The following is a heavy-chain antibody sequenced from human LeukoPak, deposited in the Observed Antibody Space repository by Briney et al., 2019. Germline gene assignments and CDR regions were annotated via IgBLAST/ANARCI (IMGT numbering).Heavy chain of an antibody. CDR2: IYYSGST. CDR3: ARMPIVGATTFDY. J-gene: IGHJ4*02. D-gene: IGHD1-26*01. Sequence: SETLSLTCAVYGGSFSGYYWSWIRQPPGKGLEWIGSIYYSGSTYYNPPLKSRVTISVDTSKNQFSLKLSSVTAADTAVYYCARMPIVGATTFDYWGQGTLVTVSS. V-gene: IGHV4-34*01. CDR1: GGSFSGYY.